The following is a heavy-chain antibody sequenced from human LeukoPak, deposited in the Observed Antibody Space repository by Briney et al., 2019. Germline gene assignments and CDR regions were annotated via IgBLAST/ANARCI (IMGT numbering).Heavy chain of an antibody. Sequence: SETLSLTCAVYGGSFSGYYWSWIRQPPGKGLEWIGEINHSGSTNYNPSLKSRVTISVDTSKNQFSLKLSSVTAADTAVYYCARGRLYYDFWSGYYSSRPLDYWGQGTLVTVSS. J-gene: IGHJ4*02. CDR1: GGSFSGYY. CDR2: INHSGST. D-gene: IGHD3-3*01. CDR3: ARGRLYYDFWSGYYSSRPLDY. V-gene: IGHV4-34*01.